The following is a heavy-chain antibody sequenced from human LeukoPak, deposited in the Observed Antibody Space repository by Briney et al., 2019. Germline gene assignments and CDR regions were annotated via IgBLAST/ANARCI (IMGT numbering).Heavy chain of an antibody. CDR3: AHNSGWSFDY. CDR2: IDWDDDK. D-gene: IGHD6-19*01. CDR1: GFSLSTSGMR. J-gene: IGHJ4*02. V-gene: IGHV2-70*04. Sequence: GSGPALVKPTQTLTLTCTFPGFSLSTSGMRVSWIRQPPGKALEWLARIDWDDDKFYSTSLKTRLTISKDTSKNQVVLTLTNMDPVDTATYYCAHNSGWSFDYWGQGTLVTISS.